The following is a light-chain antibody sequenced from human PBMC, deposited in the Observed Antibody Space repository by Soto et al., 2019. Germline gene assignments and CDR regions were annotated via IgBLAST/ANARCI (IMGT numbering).Light chain of an antibody. J-gene: IGKJ4*01. CDR3: QQADSFPLT. V-gene: IGKV1D-12*01. Sequence: DIQMTQSPSSVSASVGDRVTITCRASQDISNSLAWYQQKPGKAPKLLIYAASSLQSGVPSRFSGSGSGTDFTITISSLQPEDFATYYCQQADSFPLTFGGGTKVEIK. CDR1: QDISNS. CDR2: AAS.